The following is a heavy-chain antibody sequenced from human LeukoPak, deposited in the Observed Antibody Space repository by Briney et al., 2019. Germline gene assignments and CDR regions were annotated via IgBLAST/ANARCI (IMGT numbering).Heavy chain of an antibody. D-gene: IGHD3-22*01. Sequence: PSGTLSLTCTVSGGSISSGSYYWGWIRQPPGKGLEWIGSIYSSGSTYYNPSLKSRVTISVDTSMNQFSLKLSSVTAADTAVYYCASLHDSRGGDYWGQGTLVTVSS. V-gene: IGHV4-39*07. CDR1: GGSISSGSYY. CDR3: ASLHDSRGGDY. CDR2: IYSSGST. J-gene: IGHJ4*02.